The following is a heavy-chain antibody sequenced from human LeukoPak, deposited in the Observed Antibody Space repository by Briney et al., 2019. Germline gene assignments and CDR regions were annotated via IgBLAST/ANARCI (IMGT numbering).Heavy chain of an antibody. J-gene: IGHJ3*02. CDR3: AREVEQSEAFDI. D-gene: IGHD6-19*01. Sequence: GGSLRLSCAASGFTFSSYSMSWVRQAPGKGLEWVSSISSSSGYIYYADSVKGRFTISRDNAKNSLYLQMNSLRAEDTAVYYCAREVEQSEAFDIWGQGTMVTVSS. CDR2: ISSSSGYI. V-gene: IGHV3-21*01. CDR1: GFTFSSYS.